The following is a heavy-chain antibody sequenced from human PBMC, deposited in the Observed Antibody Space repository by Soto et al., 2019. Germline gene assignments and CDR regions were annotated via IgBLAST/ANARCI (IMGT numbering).Heavy chain of an antibody. CDR3: ARQIYDSDTGPNFQYYFDS. J-gene: IGHJ4*02. D-gene: IGHD3-22*01. V-gene: IGHV5-10-1*01. Sequence: PGQSLTVSCKGSGYSCAGYWLTRVRQKPGTGLEWMGRIDPSDSQTYYSPSFRGHVTISATKSITTVFLQWSSLRASDTAMYYCARQIYDSDTGPNFQYYFDSWGQGTPVTVSS. CDR1: GYSCAGYW. CDR2: IDPSDSQT.